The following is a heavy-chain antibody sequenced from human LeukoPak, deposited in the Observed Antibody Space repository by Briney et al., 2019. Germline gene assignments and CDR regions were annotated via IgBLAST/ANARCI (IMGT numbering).Heavy chain of an antibody. CDR2: IYSSTNA. Sequence: SQTLSLTCTVSGGSISSGSYYWSWIRQPAGKRLEWIGRIYSSTNANYNPSPKARVTISVDTSKNQSSLKLSSVTAADTAVFYCVRDSGYYFDYWGQGILVTVSS. J-gene: IGHJ4*02. D-gene: IGHD1-14*01. CDR1: GGSISSGSYY. CDR3: VRDSGYYFDY. V-gene: IGHV4-61*02.